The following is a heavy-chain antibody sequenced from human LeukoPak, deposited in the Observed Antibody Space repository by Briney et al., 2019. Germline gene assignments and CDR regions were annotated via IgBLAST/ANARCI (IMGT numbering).Heavy chain of an antibody. CDR1: GGSISSYY. D-gene: IGHD2-15*01. Sequence: SETLSLTRTVSGGSISSYYWSWIRQPPGKGLEWIGYIYYSGSTNYNPSLKSRVTISVDTSKNQFSLKLSSVTAADTAVYYCARADLYCSGGSCYAGDNWFDPWGQGTLVTVSS. CDR3: ARADLYCSGGSCYAGDNWFDP. CDR2: IYYSGST. J-gene: IGHJ5*02. V-gene: IGHV4-59*01.